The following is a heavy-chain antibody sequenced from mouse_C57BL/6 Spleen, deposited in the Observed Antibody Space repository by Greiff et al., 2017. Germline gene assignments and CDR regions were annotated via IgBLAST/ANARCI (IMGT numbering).Heavy chain of an antibody. CDR3: ARHRDYYAMDY. CDR1: GFTFSDYG. J-gene: IGHJ4*01. V-gene: IGHV5-15*01. CDR2: ISNLAYSI. Sequence: EVKLMESGGGLVQPGGSLKLSCAASGFTFSDYGMAWVRQAPRKGPEWVAFISNLAYSIYYADTVTGRFTISRENAKNTLYLEMSRLRSEDTAMYYCARHRDYYAMDYWGQGTSVTVSS.